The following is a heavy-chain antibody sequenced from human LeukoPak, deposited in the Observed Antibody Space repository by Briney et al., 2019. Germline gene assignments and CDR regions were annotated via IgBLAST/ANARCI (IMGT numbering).Heavy chain of an antibody. D-gene: IGHD3-16*02. J-gene: IGHJ4*02. CDR1: GYTFTSYG. CDR2: ISAYNGNT. V-gene: IGHV1-18*01. CDR3: ARWYYDYVWGSYRYSGLDY. Sequence: ASVKVSCTASGYTFTSYGISWVRQAPGQGLEWMGWISAYNGNTNYAQKLQGRVTMTTDTSTSTAYMELRSLRSDDTAVYYCARWYYDYVWGSYRYSGLDYWGQGTLVTVSS.